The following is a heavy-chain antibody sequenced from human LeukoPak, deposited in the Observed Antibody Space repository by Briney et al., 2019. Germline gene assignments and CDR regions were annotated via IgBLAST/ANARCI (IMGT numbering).Heavy chain of an antibody. CDR2: IGSSGRTR. Sequence: GGSLRLSCAVSGFPFSFYEINWVRQAPGKGLEWVSNIGSSGRTRYYADSVKGRFSISRDNAKNSLYLQMNSMRVEDTGVYYCALLAVASDFDYWGQGALVTVSS. J-gene: IGHJ4*02. V-gene: IGHV3-48*03. CDR1: GFPFSFYE. D-gene: IGHD6-19*01. CDR3: ALLAVASDFDY.